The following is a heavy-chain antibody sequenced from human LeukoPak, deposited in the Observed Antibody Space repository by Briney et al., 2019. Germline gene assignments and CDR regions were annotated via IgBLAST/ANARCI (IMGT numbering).Heavy chain of an antibody. CDR3: AKLGTGTEVDY. CDR2: ISYDGSNK. CDR1: GFTFSSYG. D-gene: IGHD1-1*01. J-gene: IGHJ4*02. Sequence: GRSLRLSCAASGFTFSSYGMHWVRQAPGKGLEWVAVISYDGSNKYYADSVKGRFTISRDNSKNTLYLQMNSLRTEDTAVYYCAKLGTGTEVDYWGQGTLVTVSS. V-gene: IGHV3-30*18.